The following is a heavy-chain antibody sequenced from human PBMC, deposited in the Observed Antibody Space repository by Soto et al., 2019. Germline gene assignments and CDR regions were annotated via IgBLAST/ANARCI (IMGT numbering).Heavy chain of an antibody. CDR1: VFTFSDYY. Sequence: PGGSLRLSCAGSVFTFSDYYMSCIRQAPGDGLDWLSYCSNSTTYTRYADSVKGRFSISRDNAKNSLYLQINSLRGEDTAIYYCARSGENYNVLDYWGQGT. CDR3: ARSGENYNVLDY. V-gene: IGHV3-11*06. J-gene: IGHJ4*02. D-gene: IGHD3-10*02. CDR2: CSNSTTYT.